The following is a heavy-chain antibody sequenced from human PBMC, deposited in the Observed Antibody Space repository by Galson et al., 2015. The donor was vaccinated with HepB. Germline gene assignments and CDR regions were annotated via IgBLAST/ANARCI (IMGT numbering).Heavy chain of an antibody. CDR2: ITSSGSNT. D-gene: IGHD1-26*01. J-gene: IGHJ5*02. CDR3: ARSVGGWSDP. V-gene: IGHV3-23*01. CDR1: GFAFSNYA. Sequence: LRLSCAASGFAFSNYAMHWVRQAPGKGLEWVSSITSSGSNTYYADSMRDRFSISRDNSKSTLYLQMNSLRDEDTAIYRCARSVGGWSDPWGQGTLVTVSS.